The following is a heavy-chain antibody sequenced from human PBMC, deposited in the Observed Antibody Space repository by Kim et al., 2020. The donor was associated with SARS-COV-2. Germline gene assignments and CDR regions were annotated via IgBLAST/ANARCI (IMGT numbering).Heavy chain of an antibody. D-gene: IGHD2-2*01. CDR1: GFTFSIYW. V-gene: IGHV3-74*01. J-gene: IGHJ4*02. CDR3: AVGRYCSSTNCYARPFDY. Sequence: GGSLRLSCAASGFTFSIYWMHWVRQAPGKGLVWVSRIDSDGSSTSYADSVKGRFTISRDNAKNTLYLQMNSLRAEDTAVYYCAVGRYCSSTNCYARPFDYWGQGSLVTVSS. CDR2: IDSDGSST.